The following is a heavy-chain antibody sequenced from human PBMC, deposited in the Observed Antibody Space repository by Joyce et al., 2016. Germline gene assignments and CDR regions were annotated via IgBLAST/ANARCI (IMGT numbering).Heavy chain of an antibody. J-gene: IGHJ6*02. CDR1: EFIFSDYA. V-gene: IGHV3-30*04. Sequence: QVQLVESGGGVVQPGRSLRLSCAVSEFIFSDYAMHWVRQAPGKGLEWVTFISYNGRDKNYTDSVKGRFTISRDNSKNMLYLQMNSLRVEDTALYYCAREVRGLDVWGQGTTVTVSS. CDR2: ISYNGRDK. CDR3: AREVRGLDV.